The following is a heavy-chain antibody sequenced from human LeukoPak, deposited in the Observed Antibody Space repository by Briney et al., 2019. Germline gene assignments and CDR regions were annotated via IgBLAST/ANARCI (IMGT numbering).Heavy chain of an antibody. CDR3: ATVRYLEF. CDR2: IKQDGSEE. CDR1: GFTFSSNW. J-gene: IGHJ4*02. V-gene: IGHV3-7*01. Sequence: PGGSLRLSCVASGFTFSSNWMSWVRQAPGKGLEWVANIKQDGSEEYYVDSVKGRFTISRDSAKKSLYLQMNSLRAEDTAVYYCATVRYLEFWGQGILVTVSS. D-gene: IGHD3-3*01.